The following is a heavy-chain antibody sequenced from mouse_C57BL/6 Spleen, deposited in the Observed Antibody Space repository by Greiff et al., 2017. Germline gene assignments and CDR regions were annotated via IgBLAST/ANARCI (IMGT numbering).Heavy chain of an antibody. CDR2: IDPSDSYT. Sequence: QVQLQQPGAELVMPGASVKLSCKASGYTFTSYWMHWVKQRPGQGLEWIGEIDPSDSYTNYNQKFKGKSTLTVDKSSSTAYMQLSSLTSEDSAVYYCARGLRYFDYWGQGTTLTVSS. CDR1: GYTFTSYW. V-gene: IGHV1-69*01. CDR3: ARGLRYFDY. J-gene: IGHJ2*01.